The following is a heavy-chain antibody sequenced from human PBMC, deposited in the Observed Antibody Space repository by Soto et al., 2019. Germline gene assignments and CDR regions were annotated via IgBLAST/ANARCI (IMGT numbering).Heavy chain of an antibody. V-gene: IGHV2-26*01. CDR1: GFSLSNARMG. J-gene: IGHJ4*02. D-gene: IGHD6-13*01. CDR3: AHGSIGSSWYPYFDY. Sequence: SGPTLVNPTETLTLTCTVSGFSLSNARMGVSWIRQPPGKALEWLAHIFSNDEKSYSTSLKSRLTISKDTSKNQVVLTMTNMDPVDTATYYCAHGSIGSSWYPYFDYWGQGTLVTVSS. CDR2: IFSNDEK.